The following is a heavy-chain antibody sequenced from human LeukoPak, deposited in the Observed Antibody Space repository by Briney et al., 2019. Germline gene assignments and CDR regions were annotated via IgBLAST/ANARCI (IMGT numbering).Heavy chain of an antibody. CDR2: IYYSGST. Sequence: SETLSLTCTVSGGSISSSSYYWGWIRQPPGKGLEWIGSIYYSGSTYYNPSLKSRVTISVDTSKNQFSLKLSSVTAADTAVYYCARDRSYYYGSGSPFDYWGQGTLVTVSS. CDR3: ARDRSYYYGSGSPFDY. J-gene: IGHJ4*02. D-gene: IGHD3-10*01. V-gene: IGHV4-39*07. CDR1: GGSISSSSYY.